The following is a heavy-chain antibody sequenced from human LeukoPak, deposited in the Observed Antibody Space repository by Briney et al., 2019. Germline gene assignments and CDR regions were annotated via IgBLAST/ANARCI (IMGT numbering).Heavy chain of an antibody. Sequence: RTSETLSLTCTVSGGSISSYYWSWIRQPPGKGLDWIGYIYYSGSTNYSPSLKSRVTISVDTSKNQFSLKLSSVTAADTAVYYCARQGYSAYEILDYWGQGTLVTVSS. D-gene: IGHD5-12*01. CDR2: IYYSGST. CDR1: GGSISSYY. CDR3: ARQGYSAYEILDY. J-gene: IGHJ4*02. V-gene: IGHV4-59*08.